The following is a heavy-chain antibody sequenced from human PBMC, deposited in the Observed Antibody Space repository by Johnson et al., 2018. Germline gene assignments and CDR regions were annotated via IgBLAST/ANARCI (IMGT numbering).Heavy chain of an antibody. D-gene: IGHD3-3*01. J-gene: IGHJ6*03. CDR3: ARDREPSAAYYTKAYYYYYMDV. Sequence: QVQLVQSGGGVVQPGRSLRLSCAASGFTFSSYGMHWVRQAPGKGLEWVAVISYDGSNKYYADSVKGRFTISRDNSKNTLYLQRNSLRAEDTAVYYSARDREPSAAYYTKAYYYYYMDVWGKGTTVTVSS. CDR2: ISYDGSNK. V-gene: IGHV3-30*03. CDR1: GFTFSSYG.